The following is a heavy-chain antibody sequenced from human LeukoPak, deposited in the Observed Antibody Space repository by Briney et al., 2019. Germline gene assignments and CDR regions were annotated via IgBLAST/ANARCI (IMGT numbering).Heavy chain of an antibody. CDR3: ARGGGDITMIAVVLGNDFDY. D-gene: IGHD3-22*01. CDR2: INPSGGST. Sequence: GASVKVSCKASGYTFTNYHMHWVRQAPGQGLEWMGIINPSGGSTTYAQKFQGRVTMTRDTSISTAYMELSRLRSDDTAVYYCARGGGDITMIAVVLGNDFDYWGQGTLVTVSS. V-gene: IGHV1-46*01. CDR1: GYTFTNYH. J-gene: IGHJ4*02.